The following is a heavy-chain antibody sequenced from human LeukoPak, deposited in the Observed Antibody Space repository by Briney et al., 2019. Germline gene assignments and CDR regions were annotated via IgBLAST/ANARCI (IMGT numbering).Heavy chain of an antibody. D-gene: IGHD6-13*01. CDR2: MNPNSGNT. Sequence: ASVKLSCNASGYTFTSYDINWVRQATGPGLEWMGGMNPNSGNTGYAQKFQGRVTITRNTSISTAYMELSSLRSEDTAVYYCARVAVIAAAGTRYFWFDPWGQGTLVTVSS. J-gene: IGHJ5*02. CDR1: GYTFTSYD. CDR3: ARVAVIAAAGTRYFWFDP. V-gene: IGHV1-8*03.